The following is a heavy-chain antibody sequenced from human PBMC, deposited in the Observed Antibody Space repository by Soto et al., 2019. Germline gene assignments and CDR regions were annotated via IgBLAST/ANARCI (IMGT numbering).Heavy chain of an antibody. CDR1: GGSISSGDYY. V-gene: IGHV4-30-4*01. CDR3: ARTHVDIVATMGNWFDP. D-gene: IGHD5-12*01. J-gene: IGHJ5*02. Sequence: TLSLTCTVSGGSISSGDYYLSWIRQPPGKGLEWIGYIYYSGSTYYNPSLKSRVTISVDTSKNQFSLKLSSVTAADTAVYYCARTHVDIVATMGNWFDPWGQGTLVTVSS. CDR2: IYYSGST.